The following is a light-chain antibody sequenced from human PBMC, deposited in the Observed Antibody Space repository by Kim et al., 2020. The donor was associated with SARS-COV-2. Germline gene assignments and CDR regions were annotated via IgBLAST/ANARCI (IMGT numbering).Light chain of an antibody. J-gene: IGKJ1*01. Sequence: VSPGERATLSCRASESVSSNLAWYQQRPGQAPRLLMFAASTRAAGIPARFSGSGSGTEFTLTISSLQSEDLAVYYCHQYHNWSRTFGQGTKVDIK. CDR2: AAS. CDR3: HQYHNWSRT. V-gene: IGKV3-15*01. CDR1: ESVSSN.